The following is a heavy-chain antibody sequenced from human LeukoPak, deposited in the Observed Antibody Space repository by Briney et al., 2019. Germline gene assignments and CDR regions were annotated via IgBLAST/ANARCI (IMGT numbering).Heavy chain of an antibody. J-gene: IGHJ6*02. V-gene: IGHV4-34*01. CDR1: GGSLSGYY. Sequence: SETLSLICAVYGGSLSGYYWSWIRQPPGKGLEWIGEINHSGSTNYNPSLKSRVTISVDTSKNQFSLKLSSVTAEDTAVYYCARGRDILTGLYYYNGMDVWGQGTTVTVSS. CDR2: INHSGST. D-gene: IGHD3-9*01. CDR3: ARGRDILTGLYYYNGMDV.